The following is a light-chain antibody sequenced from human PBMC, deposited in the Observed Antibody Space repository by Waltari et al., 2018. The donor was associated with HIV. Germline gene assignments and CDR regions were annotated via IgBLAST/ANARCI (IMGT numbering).Light chain of an antibody. V-gene: IGLV1-40*01. CDR2: NNS. Sequence: QSVLTQPPSVSAAPGQRVTISCTGSSSNIGAGYDVNWYQQLPGTAPKLLIYNNSNRPSGVPDRFSGSKSGTSASLAITGLQAEDEADYYCQSYDSSLSGSDVFGTGTKVTVL. CDR1: SSNIGAGYD. CDR3: QSYDSSLSGSDV. J-gene: IGLJ1*01.